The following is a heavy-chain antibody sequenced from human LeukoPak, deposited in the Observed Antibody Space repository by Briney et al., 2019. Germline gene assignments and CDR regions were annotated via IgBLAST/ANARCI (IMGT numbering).Heavy chain of an antibody. V-gene: IGHV4-4*07. J-gene: IGHJ3*02. CDR2: IYTSGST. CDR3: ARQEVVVIIGAFDI. D-gene: IGHD3-22*01. Sequence: PSETLSLTCTVSGGSISSHYWSWIRQPAGKGLEWIGRIYTSGSTNYNPSLKSRVTMSVDTSKNQFSLKLSSVTAADTAVYYCARQEVVVIIGAFDIWGQGTMVTVSS. CDR1: GGSISSHY.